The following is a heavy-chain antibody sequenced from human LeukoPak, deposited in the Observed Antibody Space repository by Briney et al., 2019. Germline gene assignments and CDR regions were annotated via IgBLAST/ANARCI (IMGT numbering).Heavy chain of an antibody. V-gene: IGHV3-23*01. D-gene: IGHD3-10*01. Sequence: GGSLRLSCAASGFTFSSYAMSWVRQAPGKGLEWVSAISGSGGSTYYADSVKGRFTISRDNSKNTLSLQMNSLRAEDTAVYYCAKRGPGSPESGKYYFDYWGQGTLVTVSS. CDR1: GFTFSSYA. CDR3: AKRGPGSPESGKYYFDY. CDR2: ISGSGGST. J-gene: IGHJ4*02.